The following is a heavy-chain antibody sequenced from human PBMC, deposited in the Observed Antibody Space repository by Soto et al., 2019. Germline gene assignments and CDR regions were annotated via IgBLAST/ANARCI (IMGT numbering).Heavy chain of an antibody. D-gene: IGHD1-26*01. CDR2: VYDSGST. CDR1: GASVINDY. J-gene: IGHJ3*01. Sequence: QVQLQESGPGVVKPSETLSLTCTVTGASVINDYWNWIRQPPGKGLEWIGFVYDSGSTSYNSSLKSRLTIPVDTSKNQFSLKLSSVTAADTAVYYCVRQVGATGSYSYAVWGQGTMVTVSS. CDR3: VRQVGATGSYSYAV. V-gene: IGHV4-59*02.